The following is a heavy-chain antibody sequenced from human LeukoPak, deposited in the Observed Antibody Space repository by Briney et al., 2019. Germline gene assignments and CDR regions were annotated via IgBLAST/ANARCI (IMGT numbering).Heavy chain of an antibody. J-gene: IGHJ4*02. Sequence: GGSLRLSCAASRFPVNNNVIHWVRQAPGKGLEWVSAISGSGGSTYYADSVKGWFTISRDNSKNTLYLQMNSLRAEDTAVYYCAKGRFIVAPTGPFDYWGQGTLVTVSS. CDR2: ISGSGGST. D-gene: IGHD5-12*01. CDR1: RFPVNNNV. CDR3: AKGRFIVAPTGPFDY. V-gene: IGHV3-23*01.